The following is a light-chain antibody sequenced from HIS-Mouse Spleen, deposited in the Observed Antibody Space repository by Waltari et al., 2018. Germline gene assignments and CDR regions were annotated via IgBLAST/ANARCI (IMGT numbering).Light chain of an antibody. V-gene: IGLV2-8*01. Sequence: QSALTQPPSASGSPGQSVTISCTGTSSDVGGYNYVSWYQQHPGKATKLMIYEVSKRPSGLPDRFSGSKSGNTASLTVSGLQAEDEADYYCSSYADSSGTYVFGTGTKVTVL. CDR2: EVS. CDR1: SSDVGGYNY. J-gene: IGLJ1*01. CDR3: SSYADSSGTYV.